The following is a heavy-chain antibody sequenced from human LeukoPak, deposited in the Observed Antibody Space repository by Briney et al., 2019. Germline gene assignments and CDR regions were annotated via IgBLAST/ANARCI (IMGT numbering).Heavy chain of an antibody. CDR3: ARTTEGYAGGPGYSYYYYMDV. V-gene: IGHV4-61*05. CDR2: IHYSGST. Sequence: SETLSLTCTVSGGSISSSSYYWGWIRQPPGKGLEWIGYIHYSGSTHYNPSLKSRVTISVDTSKNQVSLKLRSVTAANTAVYYCARTTEGYAGGPGYSYYYYMDVWGKGTTVTISS. D-gene: IGHD5-12*01. J-gene: IGHJ6*03. CDR1: GGSISSSSYY.